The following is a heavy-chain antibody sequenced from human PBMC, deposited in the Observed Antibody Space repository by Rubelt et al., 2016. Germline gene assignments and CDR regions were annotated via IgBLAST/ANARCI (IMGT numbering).Heavy chain of an antibody. D-gene: IGHD2-15*01. CDR3: ARGVCSGGSCYDNYYGMDV. Sequence: QVQLQESGPGLVKPSGTLSLTCAVSGGSISSSNWWSWVRQPPGKGLEWIGYIYYSGSTNYNPSLKSRVTISVDTSKTQFSLKLSSVTAADTAVYYCARGVCSGGSCYDNYYGMDVWGQGTTVTVSS. V-gene: IGHV4-4*02. CDR1: GGSISSSNW. CDR2: IYYSGST. J-gene: IGHJ6*02.